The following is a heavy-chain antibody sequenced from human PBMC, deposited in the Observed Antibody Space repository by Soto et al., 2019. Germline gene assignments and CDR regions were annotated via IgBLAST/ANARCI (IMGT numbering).Heavy chain of an antibody. D-gene: IGHD3-22*01. CDR2: IYHGGST. Sequence: SETLSLTCAVSGYSISSGYYWGWLRQPPGKGLEWIGSIYHGGSTYYNPSLNSRVTLYIGMPNNPLTLLLNSSTAGVTAVYYCARVGPWVPYYYDSSPYTFENWFDPWGQGTLVTVSS. V-gene: IGHV4-38-2*01. J-gene: IGHJ5*02. CDR3: ARVGPWVPYYYDSSPYTFENWFDP. CDR1: GYSISSGYY.